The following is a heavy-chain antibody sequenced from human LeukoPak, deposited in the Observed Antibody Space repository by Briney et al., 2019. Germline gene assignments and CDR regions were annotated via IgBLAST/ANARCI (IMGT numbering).Heavy chain of an antibody. D-gene: IGHD6-6*01. V-gene: IGHV4-59*01. CDR1: GGSISSYY. CDR2: IYYSGST. J-gene: IGHJ4*02. CDR3: ARGLVFAARPRHRQFDY. Sequence: SETLSLTCTVSGGSISSYYWSWLRQPPGKGLEWIGYIYYSGSTNYNPSLKSRVTISVDTSKNQFSLKLSSVTAADTAVYYCARGLVFAARPRHRQFDYWGQGTLVTVSS.